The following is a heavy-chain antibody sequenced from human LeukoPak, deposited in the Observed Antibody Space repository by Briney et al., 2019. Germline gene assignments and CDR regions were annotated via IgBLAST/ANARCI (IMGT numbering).Heavy chain of an antibody. D-gene: IGHD3-10*01. V-gene: IGHV1-46*01. J-gene: IGHJ4*02. Sequence: GSXTVSCXXSGXTFTSYYMHWVRQAPGQGLEWMGIINPSGGSTNYAQKFQGRVTMTRDMSTSTVYMELSSLRSEDTAVYYCASRAGGDYWGQGTLVTVSS. CDR1: GXTFTSYY. CDR3: ASRAGGDY. CDR2: INPSGGST.